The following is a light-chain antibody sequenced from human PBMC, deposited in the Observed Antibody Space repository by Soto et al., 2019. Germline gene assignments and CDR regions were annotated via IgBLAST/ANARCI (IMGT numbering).Light chain of an antibody. V-gene: IGKV1-33*01. CDR2: DAS. J-gene: IGKJ3*01. CDR1: QDISNY. CDR3: QQYDNLPRT. Sequence: DIQMTPSPSSLSASVGDRVTITCQASQDISNYLNWYQQKPGKAPKLLIYDASNLETVIPSRFSGSGSGTDFTFTISSLQPEDIATDYCQQYDNLPRTFGPGTKVDIK.